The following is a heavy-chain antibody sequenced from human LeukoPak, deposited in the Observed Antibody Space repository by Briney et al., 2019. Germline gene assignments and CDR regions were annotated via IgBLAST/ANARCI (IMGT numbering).Heavy chain of an antibody. D-gene: IGHD1-26*01. Sequence: GGSLRLSCAASGFTFSSYWMHWVRQAPGKGLVWVSRINSDGSSTSYADSVKGRFTISRDNAKNSLYLQMNSLRAEDTAVYYCARGRWELTSWYAFDIWGQGTMVTVSS. J-gene: IGHJ3*02. V-gene: IGHV3-74*01. CDR1: GFTFSSYW. CDR2: INSDGSST. CDR3: ARGRWELTSWYAFDI.